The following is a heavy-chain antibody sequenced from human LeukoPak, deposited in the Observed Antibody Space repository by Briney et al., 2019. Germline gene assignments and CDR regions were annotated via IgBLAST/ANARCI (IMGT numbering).Heavy chain of an antibody. Sequence: GGSLRLSCATSGFTFSTFWMTWVRQAPGKGLEWVASINKDGNEKHHVDSVQGRFTISRDNAKNSLHLQMDSLRAEDTAVYYCARGLNWVTYWGQGTLVTVSS. V-gene: IGHV3-7*01. CDR1: GFTFSTFW. CDR2: INKDGNEK. J-gene: IGHJ4*02. D-gene: IGHD3-16*01. CDR3: ARGLNWVTY.